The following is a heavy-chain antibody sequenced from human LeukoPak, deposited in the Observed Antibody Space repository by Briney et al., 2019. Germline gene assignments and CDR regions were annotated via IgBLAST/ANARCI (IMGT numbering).Heavy chain of an antibody. CDR2: IFYSGST. CDR1: GGSVISGSSY. V-gene: IGHV4-39*07. CDR3: ARYSSGWYDE. J-gene: IGHJ4*02. D-gene: IGHD6-19*01. Sequence: PSETLSLTCTVSGGSVISGSSYWGWIRQPPGNGLEWIGNIFYSGSTYYNPSLQSRVTISLDTSQNQFSLTLSSVTAADAAVYYCARYSSGWYDEWGQGTLVTVSS.